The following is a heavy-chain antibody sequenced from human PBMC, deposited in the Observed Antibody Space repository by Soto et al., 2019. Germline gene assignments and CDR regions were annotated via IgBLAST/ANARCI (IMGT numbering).Heavy chain of an antibody. V-gene: IGHV5-51*01. CDR1: GYTFTNYW. CDR2: IHPRDSDT. CDR3: ARLYTSGWPFDY. Sequence: PRESLKISCKGSGYTFTNYWIAWVRLMPGKGLEWMGLIHPRDSDTRDSPSFQGQVTMSADKSIDTVYLHLSSLKASDSAMYYCARLYTSGWPFDYWGQGAPVTSPQ. J-gene: IGHJ4*02. D-gene: IGHD6-19*01.